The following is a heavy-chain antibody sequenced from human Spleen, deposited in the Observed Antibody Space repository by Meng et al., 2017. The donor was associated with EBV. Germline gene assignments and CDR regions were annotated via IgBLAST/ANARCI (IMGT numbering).Heavy chain of an antibody. CDR2: IYWDDDK. Sequence: QIALKESGPTLVKPTQTLTLTCTFSGFSLSRNGEAVAWFRQPPGKALDWLALIYWDDDKRFSPPLKNRLTITKDTSRVVLTMTNMDPVDTATYFCAHSNDPGGDWFDPWGQGTLVTVSS. CDR1: GFSLSRNGEA. V-gene: IGHV2-5*02. CDR3: AHSNDPGGDWFDP. J-gene: IGHJ5*02. D-gene: IGHD3-10*01.